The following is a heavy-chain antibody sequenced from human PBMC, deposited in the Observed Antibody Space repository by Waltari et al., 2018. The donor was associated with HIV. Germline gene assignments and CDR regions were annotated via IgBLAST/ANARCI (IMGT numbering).Heavy chain of an antibody. CDR2: INTNTGNP. D-gene: IGHD5-18*01. J-gene: IGHJ4*02. CDR3: ARGSQIGYSYAGPFDY. V-gene: IGHV7-4-1*02. CDR1: GYNFTSYA. Sequence: QVQLVQSGSELKKPGASVKVSCKASGYNFTSYAMNWVRKAPGQGLEWMGWINTNTGNPTYAQGFTGRFVFSLDTSVSTAYLQISSLKAEDTAVYYCARGSQIGYSYAGPFDYWGQGTLVTVSS.